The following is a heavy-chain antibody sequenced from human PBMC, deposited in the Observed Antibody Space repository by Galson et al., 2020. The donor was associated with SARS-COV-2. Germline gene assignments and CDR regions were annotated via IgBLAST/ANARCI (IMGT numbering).Heavy chain of an antibody. CDR3: AKGGAVVLRWFGDNWFDP. Sequence: GGSLRLSCAASGFTFSSYAMHWVRQAPGKGLEWVAVISYDGSNKYNADSVKGRFTISRDNSKNTLYLQMNSLRAEDTAVYYCAKGGAVVLRWFGDNWFDPWGQGTLVTVSS. D-gene: IGHD3-10*01. CDR2: ISYDGSNK. J-gene: IGHJ5*02. CDR1: GFTFSSYA. V-gene: IGHV3-30*18.